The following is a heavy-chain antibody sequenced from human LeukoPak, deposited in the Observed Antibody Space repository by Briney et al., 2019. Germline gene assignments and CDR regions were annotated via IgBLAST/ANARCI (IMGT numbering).Heavy chain of an antibody. Sequence: SVKVSCKASGGTFSSYAISWVRQAPGQGLEWMGGIIPIFGTANYAQKFQGRVTITTDESTSTAYMELSSLRSEDTAVYYCARSRFDRLTFDYWGQGTLVTVSS. CDR3: ARSRFDRLTFDY. CDR1: GGTFSSYA. CDR2: IIPIFGTA. J-gene: IGHJ4*02. D-gene: IGHD4/OR15-4a*01. V-gene: IGHV1-69*05.